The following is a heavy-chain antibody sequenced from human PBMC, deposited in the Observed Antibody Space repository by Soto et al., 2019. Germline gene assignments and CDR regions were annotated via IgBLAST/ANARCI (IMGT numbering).Heavy chain of an antibody. J-gene: IGHJ4*02. D-gene: IGHD3-16*02. Sequence: ASVKVSCKASGYTFTSYDINWVRQATGQGLEWMGWMNPNSGNTGYAQKFQGRVTMTRNTTISTAYMELSSLGSEDTAVYYCATVKGENDYIWGSYRYTGFDYWGQGTLVTVSS. CDR1: GYTFTSYD. CDR2: MNPNSGNT. V-gene: IGHV1-8*01. CDR3: ATVKGENDYIWGSYRYTGFDY.